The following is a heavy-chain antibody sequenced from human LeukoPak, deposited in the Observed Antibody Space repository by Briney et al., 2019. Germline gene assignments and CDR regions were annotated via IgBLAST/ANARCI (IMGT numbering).Heavy chain of an antibody. J-gene: IGHJ4*02. CDR2: IYYSGST. CDR1: GGSISSSSYY. V-gene: IGHV4-39*07. D-gene: IGHD6-13*01. CDR3: ARLGIAAAGFDY. Sequence: SETLSLTCTVSGGSISSSSYYWGWIRQPPGKGLEWIGSIYYSGSTNYNPSLKSRVTISVDTSKNQFSLKLSSVTAADTAVYYCARLGIAAAGFDYWGQGTLVTVSS.